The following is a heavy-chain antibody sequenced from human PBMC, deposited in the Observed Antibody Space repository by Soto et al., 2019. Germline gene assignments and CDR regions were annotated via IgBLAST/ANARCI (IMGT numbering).Heavy chain of an antibody. CDR3: ARLLYYYDSSAQPRAFDI. J-gene: IGHJ3*02. CDR2: IIPIFGTA. V-gene: IGHV1-69*13. D-gene: IGHD3-22*01. Sequence: SVKVSCKASGGTFSSYAISWVRQAPGQGLGWMGGIIPIFGTANYAQKFQGRVTITADESTSTAYMELSSLRSEDTAVYYCARLLYYYDSSAQPRAFDIWGQGTMVTVSS. CDR1: GGTFSSYA.